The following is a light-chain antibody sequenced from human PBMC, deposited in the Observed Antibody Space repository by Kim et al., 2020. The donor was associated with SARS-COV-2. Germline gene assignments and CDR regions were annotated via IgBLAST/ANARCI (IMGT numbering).Light chain of an antibody. J-gene: IGKJ5*01. CDR1: QGISNW. Sequence: ASIGGRVTNTCRASQGISNWLAWYQQKPGEAPKSLIYSASTLQSGVPSRFSGSKSGTDFTLTISSLQPEDSGTYYCQQYSRYPRTFGQGTRLEIK. CDR2: SAS. V-gene: IGKV1D-16*01. CDR3: QQYSRYPRT.